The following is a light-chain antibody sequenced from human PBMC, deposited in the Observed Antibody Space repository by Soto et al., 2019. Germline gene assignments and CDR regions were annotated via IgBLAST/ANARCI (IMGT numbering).Light chain of an antibody. V-gene: IGKV3-11*01. CDR3: QQRSNWPVT. CDR1: QSVSSY. CDR2: DAS. Sequence: EIVLTQSPATLSLSPGERATLSCRASQSVSSYLAWYQQKPGQAPRLLIYDASSRATCIPARFSGSGSGTDFTLTLSSLEPEDFAVYYCQQRSNWPVTFGQGTKVEIK. J-gene: IGKJ1*01.